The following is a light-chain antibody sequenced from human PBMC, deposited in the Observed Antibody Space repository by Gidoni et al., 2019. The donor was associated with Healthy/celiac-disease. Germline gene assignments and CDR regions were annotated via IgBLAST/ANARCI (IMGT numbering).Light chain of an antibody. Sequence: HSALTPPASVSGSHGQSITISCTGTSSDVGGYNYFSWYQQHPGKAPKLMIYEVSNRPSGVSNRFSGSKSGNTASLTSSGLQAEDEADYYCSSDTSSSTLVVFGGGTKLTVL. V-gene: IGLV2-14*01. J-gene: IGLJ2*01. CDR2: EVS. CDR3: SSDTSSSTLVV. CDR1: SSDVGGYNY.